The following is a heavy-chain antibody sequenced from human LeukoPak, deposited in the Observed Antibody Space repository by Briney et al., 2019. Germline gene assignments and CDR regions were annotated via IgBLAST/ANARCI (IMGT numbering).Heavy chain of an antibody. CDR3: ARTMVRGVTSSYYFDY. J-gene: IGHJ4*02. D-gene: IGHD3-10*01. Sequence: ASVKVSCKASGGTFSSYAISWVRQAPGQGLEWMGRIIPILGIANYAQKFQGRVTITADKSTSTDYMELSSLRSEDTAVYYCARTMVRGVTSSYYFDYWGQGTLVTVSS. CDR2: IIPILGIA. V-gene: IGHV1-69*04. CDR1: GGTFSSYA.